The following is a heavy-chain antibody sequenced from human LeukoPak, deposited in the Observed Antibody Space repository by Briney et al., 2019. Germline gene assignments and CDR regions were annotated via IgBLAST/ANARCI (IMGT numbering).Heavy chain of an antibody. Sequence: SETLSLTCAVYGGSFSGYYWSWIRQPPGKGLEWIGEINHSGSTNYNPSLKSRVTISVDTSKNQFSLKLSSVTAAVTAVYYCASATVVSPLGYWGQGTTVTVSS. J-gene: IGHJ6*02. V-gene: IGHV4-34*01. CDR3: ASATVVSPLGY. CDR2: INHSGST. CDR1: GGSFSGYY. D-gene: IGHD4-23*01.